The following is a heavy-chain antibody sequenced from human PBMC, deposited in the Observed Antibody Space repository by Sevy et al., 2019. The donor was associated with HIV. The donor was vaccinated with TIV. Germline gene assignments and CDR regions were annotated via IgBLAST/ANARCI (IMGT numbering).Heavy chain of an antibody. V-gene: IGHV4-30-4*01. CDR2: ISYTGNT. J-gene: IGHJ5*02. Sequence: SETLSLTCTVSGGSISSGNYYWHWIRQPPGKGLEWIGYISYTGNTYYNPSLKSPVTISVDTSNNQFSLRLTSVTAADTAVYYCARDATEYTGSSVWFDPWGQGTLVTVSS. CDR3: ARDATEYTGSSVWFDP. D-gene: IGHD6-6*01. CDR1: GGSISSGNYY.